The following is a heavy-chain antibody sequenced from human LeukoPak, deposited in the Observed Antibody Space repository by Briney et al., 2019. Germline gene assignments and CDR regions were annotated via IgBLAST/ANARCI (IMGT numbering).Heavy chain of an antibody. CDR1: GFTFSDSA. J-gene: IGHJ6*03. CDR2: IKQDGSEK. Sequence: GGSLRLSCAASGFTFSDSAMHWVRQAPGKGLEWVANIKQDGSEKYYVDSVKGRFTISRDNAKNSLYLQMNSLRAEDTAVYYCARESVITVVAATHWDYHYMDVWGKGTPVTVSS. V-gene: IGHV3-7*01. D-gene: IGHD2-15*01. CDR3: ARESVITVVAATHWDYHYMDV.